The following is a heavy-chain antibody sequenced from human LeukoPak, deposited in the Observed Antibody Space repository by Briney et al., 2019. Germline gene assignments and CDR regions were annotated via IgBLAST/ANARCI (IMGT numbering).Heavy chain of an antibody. D-gene: IGHD3-10*01. J-gene: IGHJ6*03. CDR3: AREGIKHYYYYYYMDV. Sequence: GGSLRLSCAASGFTFDDYGMSWVRQAPGKGLEWVSGINWDGGSTGYADSVKGRFTISRVNAKNSLYLQMNSLRAEDTALYYCAREGIKHYYYYYYMDVWGKGTTVTVSS. CDR1: GFTFDDYG. CDR2: INWDGGST. V-gene: IGHV3-20*04.